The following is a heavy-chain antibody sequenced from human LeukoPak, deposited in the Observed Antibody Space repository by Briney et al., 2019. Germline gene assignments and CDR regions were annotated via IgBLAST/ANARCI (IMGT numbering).Heavy chain of an antibody. J-gene: IGHJ3*02. Sequence: GGSLRLSCEASGFSVSGSWMHWVRQAPGKGLMWVSQNKYDGTTKNYADSVRGRFTISRDNAKNTLYLHMNDLRAEDTAVYYCARSDYFHNWGQGTMVVVST. CDR2: NKYDGTTK. D-gene: IGHD3-16*01. V-gene: IGHV3-74*01. CDR3: ARSDYFHN. CDR1: GFSVSGSW.